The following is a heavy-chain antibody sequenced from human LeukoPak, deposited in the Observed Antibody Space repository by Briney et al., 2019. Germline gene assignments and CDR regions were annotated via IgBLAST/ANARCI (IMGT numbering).Heavy chain of an antibody. D-gene: IGHD4-23*01. CDR2: SYYTGDA. Sequence: PSQTLSLTCTVSGGPIRGSDSYWGWIRQSPGKGLEWIGYSYYTGDAFYHASVKSRASISTDTAKNQFSLRLTSVTAADTAVYYCARDRGVRWYPGWFDPWGQGTLVTVSS. V-gene: IGHV4-30-4*01. J-gene: IGHJ5*02. CDR3: ARDRGVRWYPGWFDP. CDR1: GGPIRGSDSY.